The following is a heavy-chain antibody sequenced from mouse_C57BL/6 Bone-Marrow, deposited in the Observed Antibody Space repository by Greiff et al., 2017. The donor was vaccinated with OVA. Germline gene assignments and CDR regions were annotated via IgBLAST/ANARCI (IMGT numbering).Heavy chain of an antibody. CDR2: ISSGGDYI. V-gene: IGHV5-9-1*02. Sequence: EVQLVESGEGLVKPGGSLKLSCAASGFTFSSYAMSWVRQTPEKRLEWVAYISSGGDYIYYADTVKGRFTISRDNARNTLSLQMSSLKSEDTAMYYCTREDYGSSYDWYFDVWGTGTTVTVSS. CDR1: GFTFSSYA. CDR3: TREDYGSSYDWYFDV. J-gene: IGHJ1*03. D-gene: IGHD1-1*01.